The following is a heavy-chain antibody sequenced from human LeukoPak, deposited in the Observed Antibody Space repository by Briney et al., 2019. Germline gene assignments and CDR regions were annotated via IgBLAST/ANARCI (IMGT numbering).Heavy chain of an antibody. D-gene: IGHD1-26*01. CDR3: ARDRIVGATTIHDAFDI. J-gene: IGHJ3*02. CDR1: GYTFTSYY. V-gene: IGHV1-46*01. Sequence: ASVKVSCKASGYTFTSYYMHWVRQAPGQGLEWMGIINPSGGSTSYAQKFQGRVTMTRDTSTSTVYMELSSLRSEDTAVYYCARDRIVGATTIHDAFDIWGQGTMVTVSS. CDR2: INPSGGST.